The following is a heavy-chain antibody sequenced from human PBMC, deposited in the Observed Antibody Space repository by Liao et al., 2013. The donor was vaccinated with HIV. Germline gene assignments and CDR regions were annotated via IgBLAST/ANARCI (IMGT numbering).Heavy chain of an antibody. J-gene: IGHJ2*01. CDR1: GGSISSGSYF. CDR3: ARDLGHPYWYFDL. CDR2: IYISGST. V-gene: IGHV4-61*02. D-gene: IGHD7-27*01. Sequence: QVQLQESGPGLVKPSQTLSLTCTVSGGSISSGSYFWNWIRQPAGKGLEWIGRIYISGSTNYNPSLKSRVTISVDTSKNQLSLNLTSVTAADTAVYYCARDLGHPYWYFDLWGRGTLVSVSS.